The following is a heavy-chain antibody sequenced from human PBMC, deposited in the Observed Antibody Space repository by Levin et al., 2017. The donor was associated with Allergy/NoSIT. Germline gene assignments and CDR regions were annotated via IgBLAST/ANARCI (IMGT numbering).Heavy chain of an antibody. CDR2: ITGGGFDT. D-gene: IGHD1-1*01. CDR1: GFTFSDYA. CDR3: AKKQGGTSGFSFDV. Sequence: PAGGSLRLSCAASGFTFSDYAMTWVRQAPGKGLEWVSVITGGGFDTYYGDSVKGRFTVSRDNSKNTLYLELNSLRAEDTAVYYCAKKQGGTSGFSFDVWGQGTMVTVSS. V-gene: IGHV3-23*02. J-gene: IGHJ3*01.